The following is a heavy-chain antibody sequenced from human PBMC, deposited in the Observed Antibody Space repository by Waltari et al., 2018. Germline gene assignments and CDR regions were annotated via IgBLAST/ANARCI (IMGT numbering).Heavy chain of an antibody. CDR2: IKQDGSEK. V-gene: IGHV3-7*01. CDR3: ARGGSAAKRYNWFDP. Sequence: EVQLVESGGGLVQPGGSLRLSCAASGFTFSRYWIIWVRQAPGKGLEWVANIKQDGSEKYYVDSVKGRFTISRDNAKNSLYLQMNSLRAEDTAVYYCARGGSAAKRYNWFDPWGQGTLVTVSS. CDR1: GFTFSRYW. D-gene: IGHD2-2*01. J-gene: IGHJ5*02.